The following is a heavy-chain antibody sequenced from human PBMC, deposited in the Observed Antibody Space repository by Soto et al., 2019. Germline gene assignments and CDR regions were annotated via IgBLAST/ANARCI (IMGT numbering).Heavy chain of an antibody. Sequence: GGSLRLSCAASGFTFSSYGMHWVRQAPGKGLEWVAVIWYDGSNKYYADSVKGRFTISRDNSKNTLYLQMNSLRAEDTAVYYCARENTIAAAAIYYFDYWGQGTLVTVSS. CDR1: GFTFSSYG. CDR2: IWYDGSNK. J-gene: IGHJ4*02. CDR3: ARENTIAAAAIYYFDY. D-gene: IGHD6-13*01. V-gene: IGHV3-33*01.